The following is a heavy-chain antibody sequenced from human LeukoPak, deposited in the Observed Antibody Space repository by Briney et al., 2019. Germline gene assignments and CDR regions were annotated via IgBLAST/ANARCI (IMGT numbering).Heavy chain of an antibody. CDR2: ISYDGSNK. J-gene: IGHJ3*02. Sequence: PGGSLRLSCAASGFTFSSYGMHWVRQAPGKGLEWVAVISYDGSNKYYADSVKGRFTISRDNSKNTLYLQMNSLRAVDTAVYYCAKDLSSSSAFDIWGQGTMVTVSS. CDR3: AKDLSSSSAFDI. V-gene: IGHV3-30*18. CDR1: GFTFSSYG. D-gene: IGHD6-13*01.